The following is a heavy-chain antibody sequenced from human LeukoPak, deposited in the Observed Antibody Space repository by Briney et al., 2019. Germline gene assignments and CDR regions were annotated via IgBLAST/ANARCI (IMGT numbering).Heavy chain of an antibody. D-gene: IGHD6-19*01. CDR3: ARDLGGWYGGGFDY. CDR2: ISGSGGST. CDR1: GFTFSSYG. J-gene: IGHJ4*02. V-gene: IGHV3-23*01. Sequence: PGGSLRLSCAASGFTFSSYGMSWVRQAPGKGLEWVSAISGSGGSTYYADSVKGRFTISRDNAKNSLYLQMNSLRAEDTAVYYCARDLGGWYGGGFDYWGQGTLVTVSS.